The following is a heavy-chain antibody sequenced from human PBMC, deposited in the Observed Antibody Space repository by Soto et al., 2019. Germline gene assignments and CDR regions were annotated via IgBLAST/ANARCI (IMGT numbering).Heavy chain of an antibody. CDR1: GFTFSSYW. Sequence: GESLKISCEASGFTFSSYWMTWVRQAPGKGLEWVANIKQDGSEKYYVDSVKGRFTISRDTAKNSVYLQMNSLRAEDTAVYYCARGRLVPSNYWGQGTLVTVSS. J-gene: IGHJ4*02. CDR2: IKQDGSEK. D-gene: IGHD6-19*01. CDR3: ARGRLVPSNY. V-gene: IGHV3-7*01.